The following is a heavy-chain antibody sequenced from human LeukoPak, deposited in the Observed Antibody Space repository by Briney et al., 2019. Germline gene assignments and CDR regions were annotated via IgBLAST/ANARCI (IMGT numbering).Heavy chain of an antibody. V-gene: IGHV4-34*01. Sequence: SETLPLTCAVYGGSFSGYYWSWIRQPPGKGLEWIGEINHSGSTNYNPSLKSRVTISVDTSKNQFSLKLSSVTAADAAVYYCARDFSSSSLFDPWGQGTLVTVSS. J-gene: IGHJ5*02. CDR1: GGSFSGYY. CDR3: ARDFSSSSLFDP. CDR2: INHSGST. D-gene: IGHD6-13*01.